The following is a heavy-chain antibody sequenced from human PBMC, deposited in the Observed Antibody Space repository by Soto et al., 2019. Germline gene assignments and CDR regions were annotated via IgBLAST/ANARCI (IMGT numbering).Heavy chain of an antibody. CDR3: AAGGRYCTNGVCPT. Sequence: GASVKVSCKASGYTFTSYDINWVRQAIGQGLEWMGWMNASSGNTGYAQKFQERVTMTRDMSTSTAYMELSSLRSEDTAVYYCAAGGRYCTNGVCPTWGQGTLVTVSS. J-gene: IGHJ4*02. D-gene: IGHD2-8*01. V-gene: IGHV1-8*01. CDR1: GYTFTSYD. CDR2: MNASSGNT.